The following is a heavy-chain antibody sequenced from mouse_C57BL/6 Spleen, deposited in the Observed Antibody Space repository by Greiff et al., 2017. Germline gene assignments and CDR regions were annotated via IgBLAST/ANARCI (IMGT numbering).Heavy chain of an antibody. V-gene: IGHV1-72*01. J-gene: IGHJ2*01. CDR1: GYTFTSYW. D-gene: IGHD2-4*01. CDR3: AREASIYDYLYFDY. CDR2: IAPNSGGT. Sequence: QVQLQQPGAELVKPGASVQLSCKASGYTFTSYWLHWVKQRPGRGLEWMGRIAPNSGGTKYNEKFKSKATLNVDKPSSTADMQLSSLTSEDSAVYYCAREASIYDYLYFDYWGQGTTLTVSS.